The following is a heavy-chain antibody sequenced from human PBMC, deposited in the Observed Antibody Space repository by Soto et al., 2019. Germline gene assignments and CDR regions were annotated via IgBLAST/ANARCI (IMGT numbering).Heavy chain of an antibody. CDR3: AKESGDILTGYQYYFDY. D-gene: IGHD3-9*01. V-gene: IGHV3-23*01. J-gene: IGHJ4*02. Sequence: GGSLRLSCAASGFTFSSYAMSWVRQAPGKGLEWVSAISGSGGSTYYADSVKGRFTISRDNSKNTLYLQMNSLRAEDTAVYYCAKESGDILTGYQYYFDYWGQGTLVTVSS. CDR2: ISGSGGST. CDR1: GFTFSSYA.